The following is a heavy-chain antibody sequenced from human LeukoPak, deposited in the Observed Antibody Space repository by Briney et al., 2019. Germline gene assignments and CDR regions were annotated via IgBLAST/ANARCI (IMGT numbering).Heavy chain of an antibody. CDR2: IYYSGST. Sequence: SETLSLTCTVSGGSISSSSYYWGWLRQPPGKGLEWIGSIYYSGSTNYNPSLKSRVTILVDTSKNQFSLKLSSVTAADTAVYYCARVRSYYGSVTGKSYYFDYWGQGTLVTVSS. V-gene: IGHV4-39*07. CDR1: GGSISSSSYY. J-gene: IGHJ4*02. D-gene: IGHD3-10*01. CDR3: ARVRSYYGSVTGKSYYFDY.